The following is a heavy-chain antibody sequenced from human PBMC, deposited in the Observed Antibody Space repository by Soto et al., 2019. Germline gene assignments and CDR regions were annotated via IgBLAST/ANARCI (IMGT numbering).Heavy chain of an antibody. V-gene: IGHV1-69*12. D-gene: IGHD6-13*01. CDR2: IIPIFGTA. CDR3: ARERAAAGIPWFDP. J-gene: IGHJ5*02. CDR1: GGTFSSYA. Sequence: QVQLVQSGAEVKKPGSSVKVSCKASGGTFSSYAISWVRQAPGQGLEWMGGIIPIFGTANYAQKFQGRVTITADESTSTDYMELGSLRSEDTAVYYCARERAAAGIPWFDPWGQGTLVTVSS.